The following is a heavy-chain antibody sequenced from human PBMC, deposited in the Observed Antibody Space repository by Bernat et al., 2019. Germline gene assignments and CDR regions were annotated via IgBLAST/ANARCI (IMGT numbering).Heavy chain of an antibody. J-gene: IGHJ4*02. CDR1: GFTFSSYT. D-gene: IGHD5-12*01. V-gene: IGHV3-30-3*01. Sequence: QVQLVESGGGVVQPGRSLRLSCAASGFTFSSYTLHWVRQAPGKGLGWVAVISYDGNTKYHADSVKGRFTITRDNSRNTLYLEMNSLRPEDTAVYSCARDWRRGGYSLFFDYWGQGTLVTVSS. CDR3: ARDWRRGGYSLFFDY. CDR2: ISYDGNTK.